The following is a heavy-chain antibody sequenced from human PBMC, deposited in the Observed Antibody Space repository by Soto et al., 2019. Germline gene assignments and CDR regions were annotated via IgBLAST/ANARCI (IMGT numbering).Heavy chain of an antibody. V-gene: IGHV1-18*04. CDR3: ARDQVAKWAPGSAMVNYYYVMDA. CDR2: ISVDDGDT. D-gene: IGHD5-18*01. J-gene: IGHJ6*02. Sequence: QVQLVQSGAEVKKPGASVKVSCKASGYTFTSYGISWVRQAPGQGLEWMGWISVDDGDTNYAQNFQGRVTMSTDTSTSTAYMEMRSLRSDDTAVYYCARDQVAKWAPGSAMVNYYYVMDAWGQGTTVTVSS. CDR1: GYTFTSYG.